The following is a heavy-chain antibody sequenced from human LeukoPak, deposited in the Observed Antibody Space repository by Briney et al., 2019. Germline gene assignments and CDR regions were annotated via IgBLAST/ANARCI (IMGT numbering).Heavy chain of an antibody. CDR1: GFTFSSYW. CDR2: ISSSSSTI. V-gene: IGHV3-48*01. D-gene: IGHD5-18*01. Sequence: GGSLRLSCGASGFTFSSYWMHWVRQAPGKGLEWVSYISSSSSTIYYADSVKGRFTISRDNAKNSLHLQMNSLRAEDTGVYYCARDPAIQSWLSAYYFDYWGQGALVTVSS. CDR3: ARDPAIQSWLSAYYFDY. J-gene: IGHJ4*02.